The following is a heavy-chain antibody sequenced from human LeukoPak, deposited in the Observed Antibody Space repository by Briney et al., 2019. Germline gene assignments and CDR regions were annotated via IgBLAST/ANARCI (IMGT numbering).Heavy chain of an antibody. CDR1: GFTFSYYW. V-gene: IGHV3-74*01. D-gene: IGHD6-13*01. CDR2: INSDGSGT. J-gene: IGHJ4*02. CDR3: ARHSRGRWYVFDY. Sequence: PGGSLRLSCAASGFTFSYYWMHWVRQAPGKGLVWVSRINSDGSGTSYADSVKGRFTISRDNAKNTVYLQMNSLRSEDTAVYYCARHSRGRWYVFDYWGQGTLVTVSS.